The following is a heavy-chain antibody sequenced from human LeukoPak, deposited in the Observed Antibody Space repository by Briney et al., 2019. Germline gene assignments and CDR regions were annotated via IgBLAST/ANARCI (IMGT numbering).Heavy chain of an antibody. CDR1: GGSFSGYY. J-gene: IGHJ4*02. CDR3: ARGGIAVVFDY. CDR2: INHSGST. Sequence: SETLSLTCAVYGGSFSGYYWSWIRQPPGKGLERIGEINHSGSTNYNPSLKSRVTISVDTSKNQFSLKLSSVTAADTAVYYCARGGIAVVFDYWGQGTLVTVSS. V-gene: IGHV4-34*01. D-gene: IGHD6-19*01.